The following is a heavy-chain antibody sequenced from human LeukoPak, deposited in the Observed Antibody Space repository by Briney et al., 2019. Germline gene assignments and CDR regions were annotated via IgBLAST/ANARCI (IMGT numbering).Heavy chain of an antibody. CDR3: ARDENAYCSGGSCSYFQH. CDR1: GFTFSSYS. V-gene: IGHV3-21*01. Sequence: GGSLRLSCAASGFTFSSYSMNWVRQAPGKGLEWVSSISSSSSYIYYADSVRGRFTISRDNARNSLYLEMNSLRGEDTAVYYCARDENAYCSGGSCSYFQHWGQGTLVTVSS. D-gene: IGHD2-15*01. CDR2: ISSSSSYI. J-gene: IGHJ1*01.